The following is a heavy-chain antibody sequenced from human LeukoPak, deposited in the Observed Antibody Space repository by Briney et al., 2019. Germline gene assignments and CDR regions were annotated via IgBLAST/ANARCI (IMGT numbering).Heavy chain of an antibody. J-gene: IGHJ4*02. CDR3: AGGGVTWTFDY. CDR1: GGSISSYY. D-gene: IGHD2-21*02. Sequence: PSETLSLTCTVSGGSISSYYWSWIRQPPGKGLEWIGYIYYSGNTNYNPSLKSRVTISVDTSKKQFSLMLTSVPSSDPAVFSCAGGGVTWTFDYWGQGTLVTVSS. V-gene: IGHV4-59*01. CDR2: IYYSGNT.